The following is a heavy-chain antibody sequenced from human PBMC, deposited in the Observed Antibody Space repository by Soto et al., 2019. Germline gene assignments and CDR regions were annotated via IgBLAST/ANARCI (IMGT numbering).Heavy chain of an antibody. CDR1: GGTFSSYA. D-gene: IGHD3-10*01. J-gene: IGHJ5*02. V-gene: IGHV1-69*13. CDR2: IIPIFGTA. CDR3: ARVLNYGSGSRWFDP. Sequence: GASVKVSCKASGGTFSSYAISWVRQAPGQGLEWMGGIIPIFGTANYAQKFQGRVTITADESTSTAYMELSSLRSEDTAVYYCARVLNYGSGSRWFDPWGQGTLVTVSS.